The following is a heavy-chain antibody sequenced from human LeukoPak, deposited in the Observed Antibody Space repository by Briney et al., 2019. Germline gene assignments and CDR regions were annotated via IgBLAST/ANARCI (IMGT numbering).Heavy chain of an antibody. Sequence: GASLRLSCVVSGITLANCGMSWVRQAPGKGLEWVAGVSGSGGSTNYADSVKGRFTISRDNPKNTLYLQMNSLRAEDTAVYFCAKRGVVIRVILVGFHKEAYYFDSWGQGALVTVSS. J-gene: IGHJ4*02. D-gene: IGHD3-22*01. CDR3: AKRGVVIRVILVGFHKEAYYFDS. CDR2: VSGSGGST. CDR1: GITLANCG. V-gene: IGHV3-23*01.